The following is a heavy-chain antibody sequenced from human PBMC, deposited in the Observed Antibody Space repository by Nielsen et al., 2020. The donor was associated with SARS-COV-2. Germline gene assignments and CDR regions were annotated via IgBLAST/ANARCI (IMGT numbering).Heavy chain of an antibody. CDR1: GFTVSSNY. CDR2: ISGSGGST. Sequence: GGSLRLSCAASGFTVSSNYMSWVRQAPGKGLEWVSAISGSGGSTYYADSVKGRFTISRDNSKNTLYLQMNSLRAEDTAVYYCAKDRHDYGDYYFDYWGQGTLVTVSS. J-gene: IGHJ4*02. V-gene: IGHV3-23*01. D-gene: IGHD4-17*01. CDR3: AKDRHDYGDYYFDY.